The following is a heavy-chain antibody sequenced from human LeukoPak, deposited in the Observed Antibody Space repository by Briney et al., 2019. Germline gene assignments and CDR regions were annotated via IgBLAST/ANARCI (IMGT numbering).Heavy chain of an antibody. D-gene: IGHD1-26*01. CDR1: GFTFSSYW. V-gene: IGHV3-7*01. CDR2: IKQDGSEK. Sequence: PGGSLRLSCAASGFTFSSYWMSWVRQAPGKGLEWVANIKQDGSEKYYVDSVKGRFTISRDNAKNSLYLQMNSLRAEDTAVYYCARTIVGAHAQLFDYWGQGTLVTVSS. J-gene: IGHJ4*02. CDR3: ARTIVGAHAQLFDY.